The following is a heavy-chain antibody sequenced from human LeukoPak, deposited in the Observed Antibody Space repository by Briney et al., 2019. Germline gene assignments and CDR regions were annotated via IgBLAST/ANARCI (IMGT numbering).Heavy chain of an antibody. J-gene: IGHJ4*02. CDR3: ARGDGDGYNFGY. CDR2: INPNSGGT. V-gene: IGHV1-2*02. Sequence: ASVKVSCKASGYTFTGYYMHWVRQAPGQGREWMGWINPNSGGTNYAQKFQGRVTMTRDTSISTAYMELSRLRSDDTAVYYCARGDGDGYNFGYWGQGTLVTVSS. D-gene: IGHD5-24*01. CDR1: GYTFTGYY.